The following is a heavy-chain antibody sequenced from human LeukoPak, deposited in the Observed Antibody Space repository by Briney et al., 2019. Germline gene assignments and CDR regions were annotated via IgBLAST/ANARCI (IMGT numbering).Heavy chain of an antibody. V-gene: IGHV4-30-4*08. D-gene: IGHD1-26*01. CDR1: GGSISSGDYY. CDR3: ARGAVGATRFDY. J-gene: IGHJ4*02. Sequence: SEALSLTCTVSGGSISSGDYYWSWIRQPPGKGLEWIGYIYYSGSTYYNPSLKSRVTISVDTSKNQFSLKLSSVTAADTAVYYCARGAVGATRFDYWGQGTLVTVSS. CDR2: IYYSGST.